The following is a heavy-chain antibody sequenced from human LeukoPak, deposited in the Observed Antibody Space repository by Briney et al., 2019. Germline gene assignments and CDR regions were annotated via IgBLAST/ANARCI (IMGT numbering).Heavy chain of an antibody. Sequence: ASVKVSCKASGYTFTGYYMHWVRQAPGQGFEWMGWINPNSGGTNYAQKFQGRVTMTRDTSISTAYMELSRLRSDDTAVYYCARVKYYYDSPSAFDIWGQGTMVTVSS. CDR2: INPNSGGT. V-gene: IGHV1-2*02. D-gene: IGHD3-22*01. CDR3: ARVKYYYDSPSAFDI. J-gene: IGHJ3*02. CDR1: GYTFTGYY.